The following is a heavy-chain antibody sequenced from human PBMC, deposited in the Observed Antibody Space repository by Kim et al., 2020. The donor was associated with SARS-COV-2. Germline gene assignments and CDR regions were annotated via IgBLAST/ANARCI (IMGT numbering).Heavy chain of an antibody. V-gene: IGHV3-23*01. J-gene: IGHJ4*02. CDR1: GFTFSSYA. CDR3: AKDPLPKYSSSWYFPFLDY. CDR2: ISGSGGST. Sequence: GGSLRLSCAASGFTFSSYAMSWVRQAPGKGLEWVSAISGSGGSTYYADSVKGRFTISRDNSKNTLYLQMNSLRAEDTAVYYCAKDPLPKYSSSWYFPFLDYWGQGTLVTVSS. D-gene: IGHD6-13*01.